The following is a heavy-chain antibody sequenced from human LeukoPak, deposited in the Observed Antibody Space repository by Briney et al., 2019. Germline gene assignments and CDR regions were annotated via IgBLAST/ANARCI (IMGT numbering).Heavy chain of an antibody. CDR3: ARTTLAGETLDAFDI. D-gene: IGHD1-1*01. J-gene: IGHJ3*02. V-gene: IGHV5-51*01. CDR2: IYPGDSDT. CDR1: GYSFTSYW. Sequence: GESLKISCKGSGYSFTSYWIGWVRQMPGKGLEWMGIIYPGDSDTRYSPSFQGQVTISADKSISTAYLQWSSLKASDTATFYCARTTLAGETLDAFDIWGQGTMVTVSS.